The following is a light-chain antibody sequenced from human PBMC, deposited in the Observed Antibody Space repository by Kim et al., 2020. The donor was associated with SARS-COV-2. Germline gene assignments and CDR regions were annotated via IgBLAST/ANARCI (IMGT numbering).Light chain of an antibody. Sequence: QSVLTQPPSASGTPGQRVTISCSGSSSNIGSNYVYWYQQLPGTAPKLLIYGNNQRPSGVPDRFSGSKSGTSASLAISGLRSEDEADYYCAAWDDSLSAVVFGGGTQLTVL. CDR1: SSNIGSNY. CDR3: AAWDDSLSAVV. CDR2: GNN. J-gene: IGLJ2*01. V-gene: IGLV1-47*01.